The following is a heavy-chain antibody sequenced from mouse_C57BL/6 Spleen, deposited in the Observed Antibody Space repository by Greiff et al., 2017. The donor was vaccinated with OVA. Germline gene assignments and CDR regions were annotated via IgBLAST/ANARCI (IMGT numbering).Heavy chain of an antibody. CDR3: ARTLYYDYDGGFAY. D-gene: IGHD2-4*01. V-gene: IGHV1-39*01. J-gene: IGHJ3*01. CDR1: GYSFTDYN. Sequence: VQLQQSGPELVKPGASVKISCKASGYSFTDYNMNWVKQSNGKSLEWIGVINPNYGTTSYNQKFKGKATLTVDKSSSTAYMQLNSLTSEDSAVYYCARTLYYDYDGGFAYWGQGALVTVSA. CDR2: INPNYGTT.